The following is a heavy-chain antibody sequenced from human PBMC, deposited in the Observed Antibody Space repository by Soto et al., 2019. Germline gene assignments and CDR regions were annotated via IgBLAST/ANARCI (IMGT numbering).Heavy chain of an antibody. V-gene: IGHV1-8*01. CDR2: MSPDSGNA. CDR1: GYTFTDYD. J-gene: IGHJ4*02. CDR3: EVTTGY. D-gene: IGHD2-21*02. Sequence: QVQVVQSRAEVKKPGASVKVSCKTSGYTFTDYDINWVRQAAGQGLEYMGWMSPDSGNAGYAQQFQGRVTMTSNTSISTAYMELSGLRSEDKAVYFCEVTTGYWGQGTMVTVSS.